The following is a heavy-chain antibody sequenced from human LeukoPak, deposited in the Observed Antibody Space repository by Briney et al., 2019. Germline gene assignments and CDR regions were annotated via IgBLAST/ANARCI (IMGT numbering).Heavy chain of an antibody. Sequence: YPSQTLSLTCTVSGGSISSGSYYWSWIRQPAGKGLEWIGRIYTSGSTNYNPSLKSRVTISVDTSKNQFSLKLSSVTAADTAVYYCASWSGYTNFDYWGQGTLVTVSS. J-gene: IGHJ4*02. CDR2: IYTSGST. CDR3: ASWSGYTNFDY. V-gene: IGHV4-61*02. CDR1: GGSISSGSYY. D-gene: IGHD3-3*01.